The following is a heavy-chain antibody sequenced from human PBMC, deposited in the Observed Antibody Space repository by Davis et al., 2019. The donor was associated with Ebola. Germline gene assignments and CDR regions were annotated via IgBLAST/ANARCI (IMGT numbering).Heavy chain of an antibody. D-gene: IGHD3-10*01. CDR2: IYYSGST. V-gene: IGHV4-39*01. J-gene: IGHJ4*02. Sequence: SETLSLTCAVYSGSFSDYYWAWIRQPPGKGLEWIGSIYYSGSTYYNPSLKSRVTISVDTSKNQFSLKLSSVTAADTAVYYCARLLTYYYGSGIYQSPYFFDYWGQGTLVTVSS. CDR1: SGSFSDYY. CDR3: ARLLTYYYGSGIYQSPYFFDY.